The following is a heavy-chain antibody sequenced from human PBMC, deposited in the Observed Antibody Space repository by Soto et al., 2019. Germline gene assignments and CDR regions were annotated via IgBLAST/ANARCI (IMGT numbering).Heavy chain of an antibody. Sequence: ASVKVSCKASGYTFSSYGISWVRQAPGQGLEWMGWISPSNGNTNYAQKLQGRVTMTTDTSTGTAYMELGSLRSDDTAVYYCARDGGGYYFDYWGQGTLVTVSS. CDR3: ARDGGGYYFDY. D-gene: IGHD2-15*01. J-gene: IGHJ4*02. V-gene: IGHV1-18*01. CDR2: ISPSNGNT. CDR1: GYTFSSYG.